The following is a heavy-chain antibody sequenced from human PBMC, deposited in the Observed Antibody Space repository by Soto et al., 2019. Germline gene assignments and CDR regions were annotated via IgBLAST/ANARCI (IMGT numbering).Heavy chain of an antibody. Sequence: PSETLSLTCTVSGGSINSYYWSWIRQPPGKGLEWIGYIYYSGSTNYNPSLKSRVTISVDTSKNQFSLKLSSVTAADTAVYYCARNNGRENYYDSSGYWYYFDYWGQGTLVTVSS. D-gene: IGHD3-22*01. CDR3: ARNNGRENYYDSSGYWYYFDY. CDR1: GGSINSYY. J-gene: IGHJ4*02. V-gene: IGHV4-59*01. CDR2: IYYSGST.